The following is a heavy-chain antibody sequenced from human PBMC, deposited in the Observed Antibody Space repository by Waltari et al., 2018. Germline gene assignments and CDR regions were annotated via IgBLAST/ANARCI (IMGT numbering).Heavy chain of an antibody. CDR3: ARGPMEDQLLGRGTFDI. CDR2: IYYSGST. V-gene: IGHV4-30-4*08. CDR1: GGSIIRGDSS. J-gene: IGHJ3*02. Sequence: QVQLQESGPGLVTPSQTLSPICAVSGGSIIRGDSSWTWIRHPPGKGLEWIGYIYYSGSTHYKPSLKSRVTISVDTSKNQFSLKLSSVTAADTAVYYCARGPMEDQLLGRGTFDIWGQGTVVTVSS. D-gene: IGHD2-2*01.